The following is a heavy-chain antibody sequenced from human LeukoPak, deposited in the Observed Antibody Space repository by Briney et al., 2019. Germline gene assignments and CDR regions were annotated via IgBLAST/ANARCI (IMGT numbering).Heavy chain of an antibody. J-gene: IGHJ6*02. CDR3: ARDDATDYYYGMDV. V-gene: IGHV4-31*03. Sequence: SETLSLTCTVSGGSISSSSYYWSWIRQHPGKGLEWIGYIYYSGSTYYNPSLKSRVTISVDTSKNQFSLKLSSVTAADTAVYYCARDDATDYYYGMDVWGQGTTVTVSS. CDR1: GGSISSSSYY. CDR2: IYYSGST. D-gene: IGHD4-17*01.